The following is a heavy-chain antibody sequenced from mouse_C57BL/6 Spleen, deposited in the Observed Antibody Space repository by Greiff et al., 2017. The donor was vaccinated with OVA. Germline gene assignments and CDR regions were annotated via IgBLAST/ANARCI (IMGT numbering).Heavy chain of an antibody. Sequence: QVQLQQPGAELVKPGASVKLSCKASGYTFTSYWMHWVKQRPGRGLEWIGRIDPNSGGTKYNEKFKSKATLTVDKPSGSSYMQLSSLTSEDSAVYYCARRPPTYYSNYPAWFAYWGQGTLVTVSA. J-gene: IGHJ3*01. D-gene: IGHD2-5*01. CDR3: ARRPPTYYSNYPAWFAY. V-gene: IGHV1-72*01. CDR2: IDPNSGGT. CDR1: GYTFTSYW.